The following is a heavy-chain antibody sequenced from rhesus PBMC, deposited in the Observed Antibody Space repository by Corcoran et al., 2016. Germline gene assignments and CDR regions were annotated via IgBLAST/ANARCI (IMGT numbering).Heavy chain of an antibody. V-gene: IGHV4-173*01. Sequence: QLQLQESGPGLVRPSETLSLTCAVSGGSISSNYWSWIRQPPGKGLEWIGRISGSGGCTDYNPSLRRRVTISTDTSQNQFSLKLSSVSAADTAVYYCARGYYSGSLGVDYWGQGVLVTVSS. CDR2: ISGSGGCT. D-gene: IGHD3-16*01. CDR1: GGSISSNY. J-gene: IGHJ4*01. CDR3: ARGYYSGSLGVDY.